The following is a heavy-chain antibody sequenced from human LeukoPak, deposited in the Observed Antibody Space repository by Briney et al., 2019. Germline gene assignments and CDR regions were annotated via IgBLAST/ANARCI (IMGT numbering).Heavy chain of an antibody. CDR3: AKVRSGSYSAFDI. D-gene: IGHD1-26*01. CDR1: GLTFSSYA. Sequence: GGSLRLSCAASGLTFSSYAMSWVRQAPGKGLEWVSAISGSGGSTYYADSVKGRFTISRDNSKNTLYLQMNSLRAEDTAVYYCAKVRSGSYSAFDIWGQGTMVTVSS. V-gene: IGHV3-23*01. J-gene: IGHJ3*02. CDR2: ISGSGGST.